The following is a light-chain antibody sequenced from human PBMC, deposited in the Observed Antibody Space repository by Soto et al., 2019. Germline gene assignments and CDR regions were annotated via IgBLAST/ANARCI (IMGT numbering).Light chain of an antibody. J-gene: IGKJ5*01. CDR2: GAS. V-gene: IGKV3-20*01. CDR3: QQYGTSPIT. CDR1: QTVSSY. Sequence: DNVWTKSPGTMSLSPGERATLSCRASQTVSSYLTWYQQRPGQAPRLLISGASRRATGIPDRFSGRASGTDFTLSISRLEPEDFALYYCQQYGTSPITFGQGTRLEIK.